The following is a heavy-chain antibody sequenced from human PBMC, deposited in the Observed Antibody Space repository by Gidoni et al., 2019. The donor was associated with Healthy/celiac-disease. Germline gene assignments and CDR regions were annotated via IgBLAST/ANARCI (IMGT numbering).Heavy chain of an antibody. CDR2: IDSGGST. CDR3: AREPNDAH. CDR1: VFTVSRHY. Sequence: EVPLVETGGGLIQPGWSLRLSCSASVFTVSRHYRCWVSQAPGKGLEWVLVIDSGGSTYYADSVKGRVTISRDKSKNTLYLKMNSLRGEDTAGYYCAREPNDAHWGQGTLVTVSS. J-gene: IGHJ4*02. D-gene: IGHD1-1*01. V-gene: IGHV3-53*02.